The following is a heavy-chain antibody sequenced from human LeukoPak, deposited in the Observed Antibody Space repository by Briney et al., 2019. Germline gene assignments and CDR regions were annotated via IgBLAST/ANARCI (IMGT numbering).Heavy chain of an antibody. V-gene: IGHV4-30-4*01. D-gene: IGHD4-23*01. Sequence: SETLSLTCTVSGGSISSGDSYWSWIRQPPGKGLEWIGYISYSGSTYYNASLKSRVTISVDTSKNQFSLKLSSVTAADTAVYYCAKEGAGNSPFDHWGQGTVVTVSS. CDR1: GGSISSGDSY. CDR3: AKEGAGNSPFDH. J-gene: IGHJ4*02. CDR2: ISYSGST.